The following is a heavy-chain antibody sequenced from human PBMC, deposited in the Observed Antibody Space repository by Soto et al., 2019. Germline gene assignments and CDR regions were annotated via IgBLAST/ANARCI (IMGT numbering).Heavy chain of an antibody. CDR2: INPSGGGT. J-gene: IGHJ5*02. D-gene: IGHD4-4*01. Sequence: ASVKVSCKASGYTFTSYYMHWVRQAPGQGLEWMGIINPSGGGTSYAQKFQGRVTMTRDTSTSTVYMELSSLRSEDTAVYYCARVSRYYYSNYWFDPWGQGTLVTVSS. CDR1: GYTFTSYY. CDR3: ARVSRYYYSNYWFDP. V-gene: IGHV1-46*01.